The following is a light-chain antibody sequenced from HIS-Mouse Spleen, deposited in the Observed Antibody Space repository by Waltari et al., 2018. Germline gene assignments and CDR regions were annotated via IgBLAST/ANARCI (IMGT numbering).Light chain of an antibody. CDR1: QGISSY. J-gene: IGKJ4*02. V-gene: IGKV1-9*01. Sequence: DIQLTQSPSFLSASVGDRVTITCRASQGISSYLAWYQQKPGKAPTPLIYAASTLQSGVPSRFSGSGSETEFTLTISSLQPEDFATYDGQQLKSYPPKFGGGTKVEMK. CDR2: AAS. CDR3: QQLKSYPPK.